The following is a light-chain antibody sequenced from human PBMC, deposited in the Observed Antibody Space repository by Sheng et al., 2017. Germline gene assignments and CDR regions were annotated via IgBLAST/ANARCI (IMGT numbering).Light chain of an antibody. Sequence: EIVLTQSPDTLSLSPGERATLSCRASQSVDSYLAWYQQKPGQAPRLLIYGASKRVTGVPARFSGSGSGTDFTLTISSLDPEDFAVYYCQQYNNWPLYSFGQGTKLEIK. CDR2: GAS. CDR3: QQYNNWPLYS. CDR1: QSVDSY. J-gene: IGKJ2*03. V-gene: IGKV3-11*01.